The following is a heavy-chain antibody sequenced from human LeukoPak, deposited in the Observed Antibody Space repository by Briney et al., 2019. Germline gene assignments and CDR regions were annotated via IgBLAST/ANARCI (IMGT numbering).Heavy chain of an antibody. V-gene: IGHV4-31*03. D-gene: IGHD6-13*01. Sequence: SETQSLTCTVSGGSISSGGYYWSWIRQHPGKGLEWIGYIYYSGSTYYNPSLKSRVTISVDTSKNQFSLKLSSVTAADTAVYYCARDIGSSSTLDYWGQGTLVTVSS. J-gene: IGHJ4*02. CDR1: GGSISSGGYY. CDR2: IYYSGST. CDR3: ARDIGSSSTLDY.